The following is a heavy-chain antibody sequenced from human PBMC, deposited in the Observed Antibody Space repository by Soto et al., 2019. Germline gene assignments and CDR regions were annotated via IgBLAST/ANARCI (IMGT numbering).Heavy chain of an antibody. Sequence: GASVKVSCKASGYTYISYSMHWVRQAPGQRLEWMGWINVGNGNTKYSQNFQGRVTINQDTSASTAYMELRSLRSDDTAVYYCARDTYYGSGSYYTVTTSKNYYGMDVWGQGTTVTVSS. CDR2: INVGNGNT. V-gene: IGHV1-3*01. D-gene: IGHD3-10*01. J-gene: IGHJ6*02. CDR3: ARDTYYGSGSYYTVTTSKNYYGMDV. CDR1: GYTYISYS.